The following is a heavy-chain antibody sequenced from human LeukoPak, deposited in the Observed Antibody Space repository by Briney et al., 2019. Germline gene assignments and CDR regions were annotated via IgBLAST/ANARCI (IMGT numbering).Heavy chain of an antibody. V-gene: IGHV1-46*01. CDR1: GYTFTSYY. Sequence: ASVKVSCKASGYTFTSYYMHWVRQAPGQGLEWMGIINPSGGSTSYAQKFQGRVTMTRDMSTSTVYMELSSLRSEDTAVYYCARDLQSRTNNYYDSSGYLGNWFDPWGQGTLVTVSS. CDR3: ARDLQSRTNNYYDSSGYLGNWFDP. D-gene: IGHD3-22*01. J-gene: IGHJ5*02. CDR2: INPSGGST.